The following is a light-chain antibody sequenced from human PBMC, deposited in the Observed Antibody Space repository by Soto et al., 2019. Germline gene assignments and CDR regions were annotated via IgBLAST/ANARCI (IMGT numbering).Light chain of an antibody. V-gene: IGKV3-15*01. J-gene: IGKJ1*01. Sequence: EIVMTQSPATLSVSPGERATLSCRASQSVSSNLAWYQQKPGQAPRLLIYGASTRATGIPARFSGSGSGTDCTLSISSLQSEDFAVYYCQQYNNWPRTFGQGTKVEI. CDR2: GAS. CDR3: QQYNNWPRT. CDR1: QSVSSN.